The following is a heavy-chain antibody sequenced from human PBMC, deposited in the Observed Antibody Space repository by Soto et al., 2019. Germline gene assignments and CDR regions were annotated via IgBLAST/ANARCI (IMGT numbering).Heavy chain of an antibody. J-gene: IGHJ5*02. CDR3: ARVGGTVAGTRWFDP. CDR1: GYTFTSYG. CDR2: ISAYNGNT. V-gene: IGHV1-18*01. Sequence: GASVKASCRASGYTFTSYGISWVRQAPGQGLEWMGWISAYNGNTNYAQKLQGRVTMTTDTSTSTAYMGLRSLRSDDTAVYYCARVGGTVAGTRWFDPWGQGTLVTVSS. D-gene: IGHD6-19*01.